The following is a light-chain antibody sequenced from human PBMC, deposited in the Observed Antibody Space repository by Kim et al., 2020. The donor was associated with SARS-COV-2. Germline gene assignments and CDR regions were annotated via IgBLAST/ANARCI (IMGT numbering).Light chain of an antibody. CDR3: QQYGSATYT. V-gene: IGKV3-20*01. Sequence: EIVLTQSPGTLSLSPGERATLSCRASQSVSSSYLAWYQQKPGQAPRLLIYGASSRATGIPDRFSGSGSGTDFTLTISRLEPDDFAVYYCQQYGSATYTFGQGTKLAI. CDR2: GAS. CDR1: QSVSSSY. J-gene: IGKJ2*01.